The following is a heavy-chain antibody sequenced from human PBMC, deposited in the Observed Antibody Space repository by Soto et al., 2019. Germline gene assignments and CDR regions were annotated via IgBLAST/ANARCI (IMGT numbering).Heavy chain of an antibody. J-gene: IGHJ4*02. CDR2: IYYSGTT. Sequence: QVQLQESGPGLVKPSETLSLTCTVSGGSISSYYWSWVRQPPGKGLEWIGYIYYSGTTNYNPSLTSRVTISVDTSKNQFSLKLNSVTTADTAVYYCARESAGSSWFDYWGQGTLVTVSS. D-gene: IGHD6-13*01. CDR1: GGSISSYY. CDR3: ARESAGSSWFDY. V-gene: IGHV4-59*01.